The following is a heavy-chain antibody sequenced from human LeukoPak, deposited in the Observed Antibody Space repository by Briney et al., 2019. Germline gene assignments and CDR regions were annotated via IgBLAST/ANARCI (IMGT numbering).Heavy chain of an antibody. J-gene: IGHJ4*02. CDR3: AKGRYYGSSVDY. V-gene: IGHV3-23*01. CDR1: GFNFSPYG. D-gene: IGHD3-10*01. Sequence: GGSLRLSCAASGFNFSPYGMSWIRQAPGKGLEWVAGISGSGSDTYYADSVKGRFTISRDNSKNTLYLQMNSLRAEDTAVYYCAKGRYYGSSVDYWGQGTLVTVSS. CDR2: ISGSGSDT.